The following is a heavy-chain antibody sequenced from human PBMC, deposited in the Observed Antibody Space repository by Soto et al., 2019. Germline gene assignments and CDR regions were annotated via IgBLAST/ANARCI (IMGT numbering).Heavy chain of an antibody. D-gene: IGHD6-19*01. CDR2: IKHSGSS. CDR1: AGSFSHYY. J-gene: IGHJ3*02. CDR3: ARGGSSDWQYALDI. V-gene: IGHV4-34*01. Sequence: QVQQQPWGAGLLKPSYTLSLTCAVYAGSFSHYYWDWIRQFPGKGLEWIGKIKHSGSSNYNPSLRSRVSISVDMSKNQFSLRLTSVTAADTAVYYCARGGSSDWQYALDIWGQGAMVTDSS.